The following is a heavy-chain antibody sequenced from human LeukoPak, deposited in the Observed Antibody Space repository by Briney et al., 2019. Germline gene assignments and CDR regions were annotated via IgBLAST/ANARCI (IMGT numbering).Heavy chain of an antibody. D-gene: IGHD1-26*01. V-gene: IGHV3-30*09. CDR2: ISNDENNK. CDR3: VGEVGPGDFGN. J-gene: IGHJ4*02. Sequence: GGSLRLSCAAAGFTFGSHFMHWVRQAPGKGLEWVAAISNDENNKYYADSVKGRFAISRDNSKNTLDLQMNSLRVEDTAVYYCVGEVGPGDFGNWGQGTLVTVSS. CDR1: GFTFGSHF.